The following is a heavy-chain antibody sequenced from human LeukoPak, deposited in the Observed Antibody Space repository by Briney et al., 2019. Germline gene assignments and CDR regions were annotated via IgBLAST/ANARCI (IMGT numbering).Heavy chain of an antibody. CDR1: GFTFSSHG. J-gene: IGHJ4*02. D-gene: IGHD2-15*01. CDR3: ARATRGVAPNFDY. V-gene: IGHV3-48*04. Sequence: GGSLRLSCAASGFTFSSHGMNWVRQAPGKGLEWVSYISSSSSTIYYADSVRGRFTISRDNAKNSVYLQMNRLRAEDTAVYYCARATRGVAPNFDYWGQGTLVTVSS. CDR2: ISSSSSTI.